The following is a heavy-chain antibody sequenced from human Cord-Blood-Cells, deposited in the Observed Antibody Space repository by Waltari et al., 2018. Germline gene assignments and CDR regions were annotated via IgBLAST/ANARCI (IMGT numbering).Heavy chain of an antibody. CDR3: MASYRGPYGSGSYSDY. D-gene: IGHD3-10*01. CDR2: FDPEDGET. V-gene: IGHV1-24*01. Sequence: QVQLVQYGAEVKTPGASVKVSCKVSGYTLTELSMPWVRKAPGKGLEWMGGFDPEDGETIYAQKFQGRVTMTEDTSTDTAYMELSSLRSEDTAVYYCMASYRGPYGSGSYSDYWGQGTLVTVSS. CDR1: GYTLTELS. J-gene: IGHJ4*02.